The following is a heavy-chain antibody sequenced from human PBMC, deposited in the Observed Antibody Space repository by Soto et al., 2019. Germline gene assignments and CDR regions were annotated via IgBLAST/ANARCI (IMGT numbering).Heavy chain of an antibody. D-gene: IGHD3-22*01. CDR2: IMPIFGSA. CDR1: GGTFSINT. CDR3: ARQFDSDTSGYYYAY. Sequence: SVNFSCKASGGTFSINTISWVLQAPGQGLEWMGGIMPIFGSANYAQKFQGRVTITADEYTRTVYMELSRLRSEDTAVYYCARQFDSDTSGYYYAYWGQGTLVTVSS. J-gene: IGHJ4*02. V-gene: IGHV1-69*13.